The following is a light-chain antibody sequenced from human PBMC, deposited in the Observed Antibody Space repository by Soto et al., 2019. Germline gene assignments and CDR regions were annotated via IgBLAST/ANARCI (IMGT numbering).Light chain of an antibody. J-gene: IGLJ1*01. CDR1: SSDVGGYIY. Sequence: QSVLTQPASVSGSPGQSITISCTGTSSDVGGYIYVSWYQQHPGKAPKIMIYEVSNRPSGVSNRFSGSKSGNTASLTISGLQAEDEADYYCCSYAGSYTYVFGTGTKVTVL. CDR2: EVS. V-gene: IGLV2-14*01. CDR3: CSYAGSYTYV.